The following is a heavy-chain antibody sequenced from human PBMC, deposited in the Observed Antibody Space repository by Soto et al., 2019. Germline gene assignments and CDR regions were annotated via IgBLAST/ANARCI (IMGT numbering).Heavy chain of an antibody. V-gene: IGHV3-74*01. CDR2: ISDDGSRA. CDR1: RFTFSMYW. Sequence: PGGSLRLSCTASRFTFSMYWMHWVRQVPGKGPEWVSRISDDGSRADYADSVKGRFTISRDNAKNTLYLEMHVLRADDTAVYYCTRGPRPSSVGTGAFWGQGTPVTVSS. D-gene: IGHD3-10*01. CDR3: TRGPRPSSVGTGAF. J-gene: IGHJ4*02.